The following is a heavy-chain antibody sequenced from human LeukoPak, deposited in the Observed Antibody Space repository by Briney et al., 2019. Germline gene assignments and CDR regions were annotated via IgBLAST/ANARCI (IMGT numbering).Heavy chain of an antibody. CDR2: ISSSGSTI. D-gene: IGHD2-8*01. Sequence: PGGSLRLSCAASGFTFSDYYMSWIRQAPGKGLEWVSYISSSGSTIYYADSVKGRFTISRDNAKNSLYLQMNSLRAEDTAVYYCATDCTSTNAFDIWGQGTMVTVSS. CDR3: ATDCTSTNAFDI. J-gene: IGHJ3*02. V-gene: IGHV3-11*04. CDR1: GFTFSDYY.